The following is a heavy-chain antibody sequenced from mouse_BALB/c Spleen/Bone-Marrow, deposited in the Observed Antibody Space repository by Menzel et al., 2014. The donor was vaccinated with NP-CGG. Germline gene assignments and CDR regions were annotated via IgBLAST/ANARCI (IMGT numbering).Heavy chain of an antibody. V-gene: IGHV7-3*02. CDR3: ARDGGXYVXXYAXXY. J-gene: IGHJ4*01. D-gene: IGHD2-1*01. CDR1: GFTFTDYY. CDR2: IRNKANGYTT. Sequence: EVMLVESGGGLVQPGGSLRLSCATSGFTFTDYYMSWVRQPPGKALEWLGFIRNKANGYTTEYSASVKGRFTICRDNSQGIVYLQMNTLRADDSATDYCARDGGXYVXXYAXXYWGQGTSVTVSS.